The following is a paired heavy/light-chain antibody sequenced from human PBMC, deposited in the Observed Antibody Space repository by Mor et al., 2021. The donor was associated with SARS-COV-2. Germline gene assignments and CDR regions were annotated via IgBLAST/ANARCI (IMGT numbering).Heavy chain of an antibody. V-gene: IGHV1-8*01. J-gene: IGHJ5*02. Sequence: QVQLVQSGAEVKKPGASVKVSCKASGYTFTTYDINWVRQATGQGLEWMGWMNPNSGNTGYAQKFQGRVTMTRNISIRTAYMELSSLRSEDTAVYYCARGYYDSSGWLQGLDPWGQGTLVTVSS. CDR1: GYTFTTYD. CDR3: ARGYYDSSGWLQGLDP. D-gene: IGHD3-22*01. CDR2: MNPNSGNT.
Light chain of an antibody. Sequence: SYELTQPPSVSVSPGQTARITCSGDALPNQYAYWYQQKPGQAPILVISKDNERPSGIPERFSGSSSGTTVTLTISGVQAEDEADYYCQSADTNNTAVVFGGGTRLTVL. CDR2: KDN. CDR3: QSADTNNTAVV. V-gene: IGLV3-25*03. J-gene: IGLJ2*01. CDR1: ALPNQY.